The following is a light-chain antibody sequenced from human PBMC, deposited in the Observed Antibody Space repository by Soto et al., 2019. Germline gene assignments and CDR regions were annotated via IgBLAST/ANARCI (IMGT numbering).Light chain of an antibody. Sequence: QSVLTQPPSVSGAPGQRVAISCTWSSSNIGAGYHVHWYQQLPGTAPKRLIYGNNNRPSGVPDRFPGSKYGTSASLAITGIQAEDEADYYCQYYDSALSGYVFGTGTKVTVL. V-gene: IGLV1-40*01. CDR2: GNN. CDR1: SSNIGAGYH. CDR3: QYYDSALSGYV. J-gene: IGLJ1*01.